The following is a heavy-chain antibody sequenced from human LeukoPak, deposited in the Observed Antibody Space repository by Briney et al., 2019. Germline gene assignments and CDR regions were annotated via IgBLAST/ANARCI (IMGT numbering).Heavy chain of an antibody. CDR2: MYSGGSGDI. Sequence: GGSLRLSCAASGFSVSSNYMGWVRQAPGKGLEWVSVMYSGGSGDIYYGDSVKGRFTISRDNSKSTLCLQMNSLRAEDTAVYYCAKGSSSGWYYFDYWGQGTLVTVSS. CDR3: AKGSSSGWYYFDY. V-gene: IGHV3-53*01. D-gene: IGHD6-19*01. CDR1: GFSVSSNY. J-gene: IGHJ4*02.